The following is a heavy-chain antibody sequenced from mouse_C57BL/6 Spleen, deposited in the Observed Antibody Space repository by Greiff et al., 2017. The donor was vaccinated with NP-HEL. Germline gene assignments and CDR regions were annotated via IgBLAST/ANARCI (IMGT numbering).Heavy chain of an antibody. J-gene: IGHJ4*01. Sequence: QVQLQQSGPELVKPGASVKISCKASGYAFSSSWMNWVKQRPGKGLEWIGRIYPGDGDTNYNGKFNGKATLTADKSSSTAYMQLSSLTSEDSAVYFCARWYYAMDYWGQGTSVTVSS. CDR3: ARWYYAMDY. CDR2: IYPGDGDT. CDR1: GYAFSSSW. V-gene: IGHV1-82*01.